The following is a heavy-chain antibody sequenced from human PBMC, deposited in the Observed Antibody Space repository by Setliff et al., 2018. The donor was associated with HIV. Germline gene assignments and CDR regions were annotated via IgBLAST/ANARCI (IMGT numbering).Heavy chain of an antibody. Sequence: SETLSLTCTVSGDSSSNDYWTWVRQPPGKGLEWIGNIHTSGTTEYNPSLNSRVTISVDMSKSQFSLRLSSVTAADTAVYYCARRVVTLSPLFDYWGQGTLVTVS. D-gene: IGHD3-22*01. V-gene: IGHV4-4*08. CDR2: IHTSGTT. J-gene: IGHJ4*02. CDR3: ARRVVTLSPLFDY. CDR1: GDSSSNDY.